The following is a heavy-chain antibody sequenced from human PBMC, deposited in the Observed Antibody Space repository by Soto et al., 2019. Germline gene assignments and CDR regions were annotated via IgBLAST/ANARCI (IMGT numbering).Heavy chain of an antibody. D-gene: IGHD5-12*01. CDR3: ATRRDGYNYYYYGMDV. V-gene: IGHV1-69*01. J-gene: IGHJ6*02. CDR1: GGTFSSHA. Sequence: QVQLVQSGAEVKKPGSSVKVSCKASGGTFSSHAISWVRQAPGQGLEWMGGIIPIFGTANYAQKFQGRVTITADESTSTAYMELSSLRSEDTAVYYCATRRDGYNYYYYGMDVWGQGTTVTVSS. CDR2: IIPIFGTA.